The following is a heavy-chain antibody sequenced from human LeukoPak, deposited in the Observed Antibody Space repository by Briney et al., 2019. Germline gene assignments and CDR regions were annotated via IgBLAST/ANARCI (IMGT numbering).Heavy chain of an antibody. V-gene: IGHV1-2*02. CDR3: ARDRRHYYYYYMDV. J-gene: IGHJ6*03. CDR1: GYTFTTYN. Sequence: GASVKVSCKASGYTFTTYNINWVRQAPGQGLEWMGWINPNSGGTNYAQKFQDRVTMTRDTSISTAYMELSRLRSDDTAVYYCARDRRHYYYYYMDVWGKGTTVTISS. CDR2: INPNSGGT.